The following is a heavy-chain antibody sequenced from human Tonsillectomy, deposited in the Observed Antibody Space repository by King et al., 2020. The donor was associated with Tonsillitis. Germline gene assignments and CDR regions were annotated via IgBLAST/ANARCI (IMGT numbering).Heavy chain of an antibody. CDR3: AKDGFGWNYISAFDI. Sequence: VQLVESGGGLVQPGGSLRLSCAASGFTFSNYAMSWVRQAPGKGLEWVSAISGSGGSTYYADSVTGRFTISRDTSKNTLYLQMNSLRAEDTAVYYCAKDGFGWNYISAFDIWGQGTMVSVSS. CDR2: ISGSGGST. CDR1: GFTFSNYA. V-gene: IGHV3-23*04. J-gene: IGHJ3*02. D-gene: IGHD1-7*01.